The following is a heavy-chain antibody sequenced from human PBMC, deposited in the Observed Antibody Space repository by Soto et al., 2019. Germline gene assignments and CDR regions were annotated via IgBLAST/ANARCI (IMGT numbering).Heavy chain of an antibody. V-gene: IGHV4-30-2*01. CDR1: GGSISSGTYS. Sequence: SETLSLTCAVSGGSISSGTYSWSWIRQPPGKGLEWIGYIYDSGTTYYSRSLKSRVTISVDRSKNQFSLNLSSVNAADTAVYYCARYRGGAFDIWGQGTMVTVS. D-gene: IGHD3-16*01. CDR2: IYDSGTT. CDR3: ARYRGGAFDI. J-gene: IGHJ3*02.